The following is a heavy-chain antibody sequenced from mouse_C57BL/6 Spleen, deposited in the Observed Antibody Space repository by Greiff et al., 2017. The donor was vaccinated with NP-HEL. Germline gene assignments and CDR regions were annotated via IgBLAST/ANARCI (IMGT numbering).Heavy chain of an antibody. CDR2: IHPNSGST. CDR1: GYTFTSYW. J-gene: IGHJ2*01. V-gene: IGHV1-64*01. Sequence: QVQLQQSGAELVKPGASVKLSCKASGYTFTSYWMHWVKQRPGQGLEWIGMIHPNSGSTNYNEKFKSKATLTVDKSSSTAYMQLSSLTSEDSAVYYCAGYGSSLGKDYWGQGTTLTVSS. D-gene: IGHD1-1*01. CDR3: AGYGSSLGKDY.